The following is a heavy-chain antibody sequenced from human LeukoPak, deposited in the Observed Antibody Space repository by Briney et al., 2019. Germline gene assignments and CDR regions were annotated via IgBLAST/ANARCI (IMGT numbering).Heavy chain of an antibody. CDR2: INHSGST. CDR1: GGSFSGYY. D-gene: IGHD6-19*01. CDR3: ARGRNDLGGGRSCWSYYYYYMDV. J-gene: IGHJ6*03. Sequence: SETLSLTCAVYGGSFSGYYWSWIRQPPGKGLEWIGEINHSGSTNYNPSLKSRVTISVDTSKNQFSLKLSSVTVADTAVYYCARGRNDLGGGRSCWSYYYYYMDVWGKGATVTVSS. V-gene: IGHV4-34*01.